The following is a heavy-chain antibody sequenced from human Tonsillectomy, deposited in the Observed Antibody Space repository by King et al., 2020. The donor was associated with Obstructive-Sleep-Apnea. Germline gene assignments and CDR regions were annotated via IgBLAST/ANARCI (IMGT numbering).Heavy chain of an antibody. Sequence: VQLQESGPGLVKPSQTLSLTCAVSGGSISSGGYSWSWIRQPPGKGLEWIGYIYYTGSTYYNPSLKSRVNISVDTSKNHFSLKLSSVTAADTAVYFCVRESGTYFDYWGQGTLVTVSS. J-gene: IGHJ4*02. CDR1: GGSISSGGYS. V-gene: IGHV4-30-4*07. CDR3: VRESGTYFDY. CDR2: IYYTGST. D-gene: IGHD1-26*01.